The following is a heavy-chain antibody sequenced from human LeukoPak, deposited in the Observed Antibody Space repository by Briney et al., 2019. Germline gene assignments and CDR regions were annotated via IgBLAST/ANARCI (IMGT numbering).Heavy chain of an antibody. V-gene: IGHV4-38-2*02. J-gene: IGHJ4*02. Sequence: SETLSLTCTISGYSISSAYYWGWLRQPPGKGLEWIGNIYHSGNTYYNPSLKSRVTISVDTSKNQFSLKLSSVTAADTAVYYCARFSSAGVYYFDYWGQGTLVTVSS. D-gene: IGHD2-15*01. CDR1: GYSISSAYY. CDR2: IYHSGNT. CDR3: ARFSSAGVYYFDY.